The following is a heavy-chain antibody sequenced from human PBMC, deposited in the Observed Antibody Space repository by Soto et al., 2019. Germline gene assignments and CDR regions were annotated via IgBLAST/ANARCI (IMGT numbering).Heavy chain of an antibody. Sequence: QVQLVQSGAEVKKPGASVKVSCKASGYTFTSYAMHWVRQAPGQRLEWMGWINAGNGNTKYSQKFQGRVTITRDTSASTAYMELSSLRSEDTAVYYCAREELLPYYYYGMDVWGQVTTVTVSS. V-gene: IGHV1-3*01. CDR1: GYTFTSYA. J-gene: IGHJ6*02. CDR2: INAGNGNT. CDR3: AREELLPYYYYGMDV. D-gene: IGHD1-26*01.